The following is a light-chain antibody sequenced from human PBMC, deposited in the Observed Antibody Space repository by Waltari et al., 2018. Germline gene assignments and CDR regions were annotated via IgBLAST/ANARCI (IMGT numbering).Light chain of an antibody. Sequence: QSVLTQPPSVSGAPGQRVTISCTGSTSTIGAGYGVHWYQQLPGTAPKLLIYGNDNRPSGVPERFSGSQSGTSASLAITGLQAEDEADYSCQSYDTGLRGVIFGGGTKLTVL. CDR2: GND. V-gene: IGLV1-40*01. J-gene: IGLJ2*01. CDR1: TSTIGAGYG. CDR3: QSYDTGLRGVI.